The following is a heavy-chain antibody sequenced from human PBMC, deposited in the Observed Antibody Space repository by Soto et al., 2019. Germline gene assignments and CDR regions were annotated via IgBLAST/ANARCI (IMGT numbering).Heavy chain of an antibody. CDR1: GFSFSSYA. CDR2: ISYDGSNE. CDR3: VRVHHYYDSSGYFLNYFDH. Sequence: LRLSCAASGFSFSSYAMHWVRQAPGKGLAWVTLISYDGSNEYYADSVKGRFTISRDNSKDMLYLQMNSLRPEDTAVYYCVRVHHYYDSSGYFLNYFDHWGQGTLFTVSS. V-gene: IGHV3-30-3*01. J-gene: IGHJ4*02. D-gene: IGHD3-22*01.